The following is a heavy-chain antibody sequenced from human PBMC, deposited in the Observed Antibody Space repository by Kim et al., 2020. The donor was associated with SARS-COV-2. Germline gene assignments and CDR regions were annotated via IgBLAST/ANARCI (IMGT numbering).Heavy chain of an antibody. Sequence: GGSLRLSCAASGFTFSSYGMHWVRQAPGKGLEWVAVILQDGNNKYYADSVKGRFTISRDNSKNTLYLQMNSLRAEDTAMYYCAKDGDRNSREAWGQGTLVTVSS. D-gene: IGHD1-1*01. CDR2: ILQDGNNK. J-gene: IGHJ5*02. CDR1: GFTFSSYG. CDR3: AKDGDRNSREA. V-gene: IGHV3-30*18.